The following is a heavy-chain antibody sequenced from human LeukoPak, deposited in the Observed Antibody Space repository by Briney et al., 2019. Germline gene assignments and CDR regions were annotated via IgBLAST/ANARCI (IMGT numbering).Heavy chain of an antibody. Sequence: GTLRLSCAGSGFSRSRFWMSWVRQAPEKGQEWVANINQDGSEKNYVGSVKDRFTIYRDNAENSLDLQMNSLRAEDTAVYDCARDVYGSGGSCYVYWSQRTLVTASS. V-gene: IGHV3-7*01. D-gene: IGHD2-15*01. J-gene: IGHJ4*01. CDR2: INQDGSEK. CDR3: ARDVYGSGGSCYVY. CDR1: GFSRSRFW.